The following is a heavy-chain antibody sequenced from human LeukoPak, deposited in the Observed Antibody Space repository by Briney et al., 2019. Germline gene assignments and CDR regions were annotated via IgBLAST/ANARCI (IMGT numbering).Heavy chain of an antibody. CDR1: GFTFSNDW. J-gene: IGHJ4*02. Sequence: PGGSLRLSCAASGFTFSNDWMCWVRQAPGKGLEWVANINQDESKKYYADSVKGRFTISRDNAKNSLYLQMSSLTAGDTAIYYCARDHAYRADYWGQGTLVTVSS. CDR3: ARDHAYRADY. V-gene: IGHV3-7*01. CDR2: INQDESKK. D-gene: IGHD2-2*01.